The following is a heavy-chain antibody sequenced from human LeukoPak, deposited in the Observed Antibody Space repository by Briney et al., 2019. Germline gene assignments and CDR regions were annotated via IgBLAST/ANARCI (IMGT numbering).Heavy chain of an antibody. CDR3: ARSSSSFYYFDY. J-gene: IGHJ4*02. Sequence: ASVKVSCKASGGTFSSYAISWVRQAPGQGLKWMGGIIPIFGTANYAQKFQGRVTITADESTSTAYMELSSLRSEDTAVYYCARSSSSFYYFDYWGQGTLVTVSS. CDR1: GGTFSSYA. D-gene: IGHD6-13*01. CDR2: IIPIFGTA. V-gene: IGHV1-69*13.